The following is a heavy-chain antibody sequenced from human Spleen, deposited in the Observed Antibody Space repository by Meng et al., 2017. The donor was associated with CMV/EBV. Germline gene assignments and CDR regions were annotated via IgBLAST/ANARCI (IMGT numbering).Heavy chain of an antibody. D-gene: IGHD6-19*01. CDR1: GFTFSSYG. CDR3: ARDPGGWDGEDTFHI. Sequence: GESLKISCAASGFTFSSYGMHWVRQAPGKGLEWVAFIRYDGSNKYYADSVKGRFTISRDNSKNTLYLQMNSLLAEDTAVYYCARDPGGWDGEDTFHIWGQGTMVTVSS. V-gene: IGHV3-30*02. CDR2: IRYDGSNK. J-gene: IGHJ3*02.